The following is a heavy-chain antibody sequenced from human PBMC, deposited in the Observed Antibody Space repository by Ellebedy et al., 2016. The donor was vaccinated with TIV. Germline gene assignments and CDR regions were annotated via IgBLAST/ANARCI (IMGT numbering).Heavy chain of an antibody. CDR2: IESNGLTT. Sequence: PGGSLRLSCAASKFTFSTYSMNWVRQAPGKGLEWLSTIESNGLTTYYAQSVKGRFTISRDNFNNRVFLQMNSLRAEDTAVYYCAKGGRIQLTDVWGQGTTVIVSS. J-gene: IGHJ6*02. V-gene: IGHV3-23*05. D-gene: IGHD5-18*01. CDR1: KFTFSTYS. CDR3: AKGGRIQLTDV.